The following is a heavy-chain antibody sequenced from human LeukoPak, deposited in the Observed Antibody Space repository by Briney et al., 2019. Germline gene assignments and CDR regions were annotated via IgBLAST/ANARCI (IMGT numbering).Heavy chain of an antibody. CDR1: GFTFSSYE. V-gene: IGHV3-48*03. CDR2: ISSSGSTI. CDR3: AELGITMIGGV. J-gene: IGHJ6*04. D-gene: IGHD3-10*02. Sequence: TGGSLRLSCAASGFTFSSYEMNWLRQAPGGGLEWGSNISSSGSTIYYADSVKGRFTISRDNAKNSLYLQMNSLRAEDTAVYYCAELGITMIGGVWGKGTTVTISS.